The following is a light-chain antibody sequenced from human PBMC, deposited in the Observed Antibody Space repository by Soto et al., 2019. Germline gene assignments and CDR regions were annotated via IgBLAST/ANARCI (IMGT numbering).Light chain of an antibody. CDR2: EVS. CDR3: SSYAGSNNRV. J-gene: IGLJ1*01. CDR1: SSDVGGYNY. Sequence: QSALTQPPSASGSPGQSVTISCTGTSSDVGGYNYVSWYQQHPGKAHKLMIYEVSKRPSGVPDRFSGSKSGNTASLTVSGLQAEDEADYYCSSYAGSNNRVFGTGTKLTVL. V-gene: IGLV2-8*01.